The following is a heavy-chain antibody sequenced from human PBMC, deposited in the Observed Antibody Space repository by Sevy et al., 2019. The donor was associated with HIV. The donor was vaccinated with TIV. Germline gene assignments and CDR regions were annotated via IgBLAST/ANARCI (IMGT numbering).Heavy chain of an antibody. Sequence: SETLSLTCTVSGGSITSLYWNWIRQPPGKGLEWIANIYYNGYINYNPSLKSRVTLSLDTSKNQFSLRLSSVTAADTAMYYCAGENAWGRGYSRGQGTLVTVSS. D-gene: IGHD1-26*01. CDR3: AGENAWGRGYS. CDR1: GGSITSLY. CDR2: IYYNGYI. V-gene: IGHV4-59*08. J-gene: IGHJ5*01.